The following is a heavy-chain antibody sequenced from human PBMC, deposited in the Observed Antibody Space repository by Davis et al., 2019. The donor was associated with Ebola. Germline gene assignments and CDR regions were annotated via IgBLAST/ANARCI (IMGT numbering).Heavy chain of an antibody. CDR3: ASTIFGVVNPPYYFDY. CDR2: INHSGST. D-gene: IGHD3-3*01. CDR1: GGSMSSYY. V-gene: IGHV4-34*01. J-gene: IGHJ4*02. Sequence: SETLSLTCTVSGGSMSSYYWSWIRQPPGKGLEWIGEINHSGSTNYNPSLKGRVTILVDMSKNQFSLKLRSVTAADTAVYYCASTIFGVVNPPYYFDYWGRGTLVTVSS.